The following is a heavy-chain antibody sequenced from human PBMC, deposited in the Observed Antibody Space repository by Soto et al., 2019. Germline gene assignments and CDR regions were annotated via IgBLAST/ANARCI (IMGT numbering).Heavy chain of an antibody. D-gene: IGHD2-2*01. CDR3: AKDREGYCISTSCYPSYYYYGMDV. CDR1: GFTFSSYG. CDR2: MSYDGSNK. V-gene: IGHV3-30*18. Sequence: QVQLVESGGGVVQPGRSLRLSCAASGFTFSSYGMHWVRQAPGKGLEWVAVMSYDGSNKYYADSVKGRFTISRDNSKNTLYLQMNSLRAEDTAVYYCAKDREGYCISTSCYPSYYYYGMDVWGQGTTVTVSS. J-gene: IGHJ6*02.